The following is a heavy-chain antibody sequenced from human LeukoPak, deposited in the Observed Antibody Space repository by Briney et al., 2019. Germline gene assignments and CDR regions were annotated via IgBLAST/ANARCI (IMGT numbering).Heavy chain of an antibody. Sequence: SKTLSLTCTVSGGSITSSSYYWGWIRQPPGKGLEWIGSIYFSGSTYHNPSLKSRVTISVDTSKNQLSLKLSSVTAADTAVYYCARDPTIVGAIPFDYWGQGTLVTVSS. J-gene: IGHJ4*02. D-gene: IGHD1-26*01. CDR2: IYFSGST. V-gene: IGHV4-39*07. CDR3: ARDPTIVGAIPFDY. CDR1: GGSITSSSYY.